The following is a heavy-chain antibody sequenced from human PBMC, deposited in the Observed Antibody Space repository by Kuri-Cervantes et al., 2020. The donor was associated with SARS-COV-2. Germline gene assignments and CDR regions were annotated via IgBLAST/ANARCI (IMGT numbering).Heavy chain of an antibody. D-gene: IGHD2-2*01. CDR3: ARDRHPRRRYCSSTRCYGDYYYYGMDV. CDR1: GYTFTGYY. CDR2: INPNSGGT. V-gene: IGHV1-2*04. J-gene: IGHJ6*02. Sequence: ASVKVSCKASGYTFTGYYMHWVRQAPGQGLEWMGWINPNSGGTNYAQKFQGWVTMTRDTSISTAYMELSRLRSDDTAVYYCARDRHPRRRYCSSTRCYGDYYYYGMDVWGQGTTVTVSS.